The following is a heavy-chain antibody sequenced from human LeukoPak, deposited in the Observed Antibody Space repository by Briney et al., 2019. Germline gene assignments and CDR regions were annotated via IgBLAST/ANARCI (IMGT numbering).Heavy chain of an antibody. Sequence: PSETLSLTCAVYGGSFSGYYRSWIRQPPGKGLEWIGEINHSGSTNYNPSLKSRVTISVDTSKNQFSLKLSSVTAADTAVYYCARGQNIQQLVRERYFDLWGRGTLVTVSS. CDR2: INHSGST. CDR1: GGSFSGYY. J-gene: IGHJ2*01. V-gene: IGHV4-34*01. D-gene: IGHD6-13*01. CDR3: ARGQNIQQLVRERYFDL.